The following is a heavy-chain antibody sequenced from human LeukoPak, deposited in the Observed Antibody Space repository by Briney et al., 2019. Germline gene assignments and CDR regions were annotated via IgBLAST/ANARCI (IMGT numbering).Heavy chain of an antibody. J-gene: IGHJ6*03. CDR2: IIPIFGTT. V-gene: IGHV1-69*01. CDR1: GGTFTDYA. D-gene: IGHD2-2*01. CDR3: ARPLMGGYCSSTSCSPTDYYYMDV. Sequence: ASVKVSCMASGGTFTDYAFSWVRQAPGQGLEYMGGIIPIFGTTHYAQTFQGRVTITADESTSTAYMELRSLRSDDTAVYYCARPLMGGYCSSTSCSPTDYYYMDVWGKGTTVTVSS.